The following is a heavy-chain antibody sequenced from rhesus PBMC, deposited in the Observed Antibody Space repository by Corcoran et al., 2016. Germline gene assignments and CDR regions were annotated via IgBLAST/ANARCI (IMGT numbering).Heavy chain of an antibody. D-gene: IGHD2-21*01. CDR3: ARGGDCTGSGCYVEWYFEF. Sequence: QVQLVQSGAEVKKPGASVKVSCKASGFTFGSYAISWVRHDPVQGLAWMIVIIPLVGIKKYAEKCQGRCTSTADTSTSTAYMELSSRRSEDTAVYYCARGGDCTGSGCYVEWYFEFWGQGALVTVSS. CDR1: GFTFGSYA. CDR2: IIPLVGIK. J-gene: IGHJ1*01. V-gene: IGHV1-198*02.